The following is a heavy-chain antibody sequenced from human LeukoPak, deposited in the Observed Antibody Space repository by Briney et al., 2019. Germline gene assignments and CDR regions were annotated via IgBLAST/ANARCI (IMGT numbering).Heavy chain of an antibody. V-gene: IGHV4-61*01. D-gene: IGHD3-16*01. CDR2: IYYSGST. J-gene: IGHJ4*02. Sequence: PSETLSLTCTVSGGSISSSSYYWGWIRQPPGKGLEWIGYIYYSGSTNYNPSLKSRVTISVDTSKNQFSLKLSSVTAADTAVYYCAREAGGGYFDYWGQGTLVTVSS. CDR3: AREAGGGYFDY. CDR1: GGSISSSSYY.